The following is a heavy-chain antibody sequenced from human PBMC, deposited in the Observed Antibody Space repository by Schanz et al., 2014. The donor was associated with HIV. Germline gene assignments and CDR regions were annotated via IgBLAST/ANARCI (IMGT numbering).Heavy chain of an antibody. J-gene: IGHJ4*02. CDR3: ARDSYSSWCFDS. CDR2: ITSTSSYI. V-gene: IGHV3-21*01. CDR1: GFTFNKYS. Sequence: EVHLVESGGGLVKPGGSLRLSCTASGFTFNKYSMNWVRQAPGKGLEWVASITSTSSYIYYGESMKGRFTISRDNTKNALDLQMNSLGVEDTAVYYCARDSYSSWCFDSWGQGTLVTVSS. D-gene: IGHD6-13*01.